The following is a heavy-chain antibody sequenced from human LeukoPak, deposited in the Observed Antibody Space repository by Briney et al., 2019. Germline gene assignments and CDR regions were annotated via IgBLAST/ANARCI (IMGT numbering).Heavy chain of an antibody. CDR2: INPNSGGT. Sequence: GASVKVSCKASVYTFTGYYMHWVRQAPGQGLEWMGWINPNSGGTNYAQKFQGRVTMTSDTSISTAYMELGRLRSDDTAVYYCARLILELGGYAVDYWGQGALVTVSS. CDR3: ARLILELGGYAVDY. V-gene: IGHV1-2*02. D-gene: IGHD3-3*01. J-gene: IGHJ4*02. CDR1: VYTFTGYY.